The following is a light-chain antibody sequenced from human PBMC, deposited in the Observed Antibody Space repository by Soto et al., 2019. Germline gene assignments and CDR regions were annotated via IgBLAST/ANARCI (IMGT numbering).Light chain of an antibody. CDR1: SSDIGSYNH. CDR3: SSYRSGGTFV. J-gene: IGLJ1*01. CDR2: AVS. V-gene: IGLV2-14*03. Sequence: QSVLTQPASVSGSPGQSITISCSGTSSDIGSYNHVAWYQQFPGKSPKLMIYAVSDRPSGVSDRFSGSKSGITASLTISGLQAEDEADYYCSSYRSGGTFVFGSGTKVTVL.